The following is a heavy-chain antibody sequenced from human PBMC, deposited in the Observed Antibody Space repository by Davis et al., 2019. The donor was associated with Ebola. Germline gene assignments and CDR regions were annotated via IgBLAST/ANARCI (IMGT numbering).Heavy chain of an antibody. V-gene: IGHV3-9*01. CDR1: GFTFADYA. D-gene: IGHD5-12*01. J-gene: IGHJ4*02. Sequence: PGGSLRLSCAASGFTFADYAMHWVRQAPGKGLEWVSGISWNSGSIGYADSVKGRFTISRDNAKNSLYLQMNSLRAEDTALYYCAKDGGGYDIKKLAFDYWGQGTLVTVSS. CDR3: AKDGGGYDIKKLAFDY. CDR2: ISWNSGSI.